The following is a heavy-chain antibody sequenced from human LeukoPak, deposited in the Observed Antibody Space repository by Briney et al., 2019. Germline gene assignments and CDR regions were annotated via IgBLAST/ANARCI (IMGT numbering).Heavy chain of an antibody. CDR1: GYTFTSYG. D-gene: IGHD1-26*01. CDR3: ARDGSGSYGPYAY. V-gene: IGHV1-18*01. CDR2: IGGNNGNT. Sequence: ASVEVSCKASGYTFTSYGISWVRQAPGQGLEWMGWIGGNNGNTKYAPRFQGRVTMTTDTSTSTASMELRSLGSDDTAVYYCARDGSGSYGPYAYWGQGTLVTVSS. J-gene: IGHJ4*02.